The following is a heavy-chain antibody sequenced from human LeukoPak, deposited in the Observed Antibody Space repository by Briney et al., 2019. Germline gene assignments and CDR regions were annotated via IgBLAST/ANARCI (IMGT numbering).Heavy chain of an antibody. J-gene: IGHJ4*02. Sequence: TAGSLRLSCAASGFTVSTYYMTWVRQAPGKGLECVSVIYSGGSTYYADSVKGRFTVSRDNSKNTLYLQMNSLRAEDTAMYYCARGLGYCTSTTCLLPFDYWGQGTLVTVSS. D-gene: IGHD2-2*01. CDR2: IYSGGST. CDR1: GFTVSTYY. CDR3: ARGLGYCTSTTCLLPFDY. V-gene: IGHV3-53*01.